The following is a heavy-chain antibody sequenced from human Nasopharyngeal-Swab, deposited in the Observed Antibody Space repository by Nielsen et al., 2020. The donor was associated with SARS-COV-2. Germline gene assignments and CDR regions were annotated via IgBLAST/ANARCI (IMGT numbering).Heavy chain of an antibody. J-gene: IGHJ6*03. V-gene: IGHV1-8*01. Sequence: ASVKVSCRASGYTFTSYDINWVRQATGQGLEWMGWMNPNSGNTGYAQKFQGRVTMTRNTSISTAYMELSSLRSEDTAVYYCARHLRVVPAAKRYYYYYMDVWGKGTTVIVSS. CDR3: ARHLRVVPAAKRYYYYYMDV. D-gene: IGHD2-2*01. CDR2: MNPNSGNT. CDR1: GYTFTSYD.